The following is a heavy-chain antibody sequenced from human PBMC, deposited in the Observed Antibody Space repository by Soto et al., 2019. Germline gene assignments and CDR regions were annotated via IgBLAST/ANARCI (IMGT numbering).Heavy chain of an antibody. V-gene: IGHV4-61*08. CDR2: IYYSGST. CDR1: GGSISSGGYY. CDR3: ARGPPHV. D-gene: IGHD3-16*01. J-gene: IGHJ4*02. Sequence: PSETLSLTCTVSGGSISSGGYYWNWIRQPPGKGLEWIGYIYYSGSTNYNPSLKSRVTISVDTSKNQLSLKLSSVTAADTAVHYCARGPPHVWGQGTLVTVSS.